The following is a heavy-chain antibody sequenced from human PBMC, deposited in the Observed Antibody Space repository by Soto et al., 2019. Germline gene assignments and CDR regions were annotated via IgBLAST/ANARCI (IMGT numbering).Heavy chain of an antibody. CDR2: IYYSGST. CDR1: GGSISSYY. J-gene: IGHJ3*02. Sequence: SETLSLTCTVSGGSISSYYWSWIRQPPGKGLEWIGYIYYSGSTNYNPSLKSRVTISVDTSKNQFSLKLSSVTAADTAVYYCARSITFFGVVPAFDIWGQGTMVTVSS. D-gene: IGHD3-3*01. CDR3: ARSITFFGVVPAFDI. V-gene: IGHV4-59*08.